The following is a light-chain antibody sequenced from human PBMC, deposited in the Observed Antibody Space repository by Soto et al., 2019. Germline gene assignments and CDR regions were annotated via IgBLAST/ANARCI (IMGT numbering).Light chain of an antibody. CDR3: NSYTSTSPPYV. CDR2: DVS. J-gene: IGLJ1*01. V-gene: IGLV2-14*01. CDR1: NSDIGRYNF. Sequence: QSVLPQPASWSGSAGQSISISCTGTNSDIGRYNFVSWYQQRPGQAPQLLIFDVSNRPSGISDRFSGSKSGTTASLTISGLQAEDEADYYCNSYTSTSPPYVFGTGTKVTVL.